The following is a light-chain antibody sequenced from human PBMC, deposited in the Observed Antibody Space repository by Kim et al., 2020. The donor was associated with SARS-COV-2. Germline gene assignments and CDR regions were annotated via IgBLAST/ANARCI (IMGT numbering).Light chain of an antibody. Sequence: AEEGTHVCRASRNVSSSYLAAYKQKTGQAPRLLIYGASNRATGIPARFSGGGSGTAFTPTISSLEPEEYALYYCQQYNSSPPVTFGGGTKVEIK. J-gene: IGKJ4*01. CDR3: QQYNSSPPVT. V-gene: IGKV3-20*01. CDR1: RNVSSSY. CDR2: GAS.